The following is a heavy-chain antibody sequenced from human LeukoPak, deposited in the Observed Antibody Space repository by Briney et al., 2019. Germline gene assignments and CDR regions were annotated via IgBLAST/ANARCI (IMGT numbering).Heavy chain of an antibody. CDR3: ARSKHPGDFDY. Sequence: QSGGSLRLSCAASGFTFSSYEMNWVRQAPGKGLEWVSYISSSGSTIYYADSVKGRFTISRDNAKNSLYLQMNSLRAEDTAVYYCARSKHPGDFDYWGQGTLVTVSS. CDR2: ISSSGSTI. CDR1: GFTFSSYE. V-gene: IGHV3-48*03. D-gene: IGHD2-21*01. J-gene: IGHJ4*02.